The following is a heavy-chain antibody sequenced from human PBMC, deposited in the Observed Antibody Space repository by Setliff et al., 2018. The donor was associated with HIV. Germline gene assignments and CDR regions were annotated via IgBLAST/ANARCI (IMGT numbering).Heavy chain of an antibody. Sequence: LSLTCTVPGGSISSHYWSWIRQPPGKGLEWIGYIYYSGSTNYNPSLKSRVTISVDTSKNQFSLRLSSVTAADTAVYYCARVPRQLLKGAAAYFDYWGQGTLVTVSS. J-gene: IGHJ4*02. CDR1: GGSISSHY. V-gene: IGHV4-59*11. D-gene: IGHD5-18*01. CDR2: IYYSGST. CDR3: ARVPRQLLKGAAAYFDY.